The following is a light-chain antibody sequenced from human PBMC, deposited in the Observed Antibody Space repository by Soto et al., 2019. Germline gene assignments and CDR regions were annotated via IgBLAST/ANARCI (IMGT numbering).Light chain of an antibody. CDR1: QSVSSSY. J-gene: IGKJ2*01. Sequence: EIVLTQSPGTLSLSPGERATLSCRASQSVSSSYLAWYQQKPGQAPRLLIYGASSRATGIPDRFSGSGSGTDFSLTISRLEPEDFAVYFCLQYGSSPMYTFGQGTQLEIK. CDR3: LQYGSSPMYT. CDR2: GAS. V-gene: IGKV3-20*01.